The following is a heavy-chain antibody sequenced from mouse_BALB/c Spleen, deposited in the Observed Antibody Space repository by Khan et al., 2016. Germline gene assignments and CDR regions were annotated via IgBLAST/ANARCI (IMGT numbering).Heavy chain of an antibody. J-gene: IGHJ1*01. Sequence: QIQLVQSGPELKKPGETVKISCKASAYTFTDYSMHWVKQAPGKGLKWMGWINTETGEPTYADDFKGRFAFSLETSASTAYLQINNLKNEDTATYFCARLLRWYFDVWGAGTTVTVSS. CDR3: ARLLRWYFDV. CDR1: AYTFTDYS. CDR2: INTETGEP. D-gene: IGHD1-1*01. V-gene: IGHV9-2-1*01.